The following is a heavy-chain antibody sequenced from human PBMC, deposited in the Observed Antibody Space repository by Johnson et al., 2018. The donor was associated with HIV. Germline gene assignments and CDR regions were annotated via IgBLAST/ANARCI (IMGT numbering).Heavy chain of an antibody. Sequence: QVQLMESGGGVAQPGRSLRLSCATSGFTFNNSGMHWVRQAPGKGLEWVTMISYDGSHKYYADSVKGRFTISRDNSKNTLYLQMNSLRAEDTAVYYCARACRDGYTCDVFDIWGQGTMVTVSS. CDR1: GFTFNNSG. V-gene: IGHV3-30*03. J-gene: IGHJ3*02. D-gene: IGHD5-24*01. CDR2: ISYDGSHK. CDR3: ARACRDGYTCDVFDI.